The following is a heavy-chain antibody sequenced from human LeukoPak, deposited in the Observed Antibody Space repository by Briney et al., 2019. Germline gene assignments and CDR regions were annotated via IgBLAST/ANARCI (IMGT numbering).Heavy chain of an antibody. CDR3: ATILPVNYYMDV. Sequence: TSETLSLTYTVSAGSISSSYWSWIRQPPGKGLESIGYIYYNGHTNYNPSLKSRVTISVDTSKNQFTLKLSSVTAADTAVYYCATILPVNYYMDVWGKGTTVTVSS. D-gene: IGHD2-21*01. J-gene: IGHJ6*03. CDR2: IYYNGHT. V-gene: IGHV4-59*01. CDR1: AGSISSSY.